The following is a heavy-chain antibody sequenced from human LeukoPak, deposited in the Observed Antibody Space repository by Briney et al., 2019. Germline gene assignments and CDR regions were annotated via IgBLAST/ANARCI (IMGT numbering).Heavy chain of an antibody. V-gene: IGHV4-39*07. D-gene: IGHD6-13*01. CDR2: INHSGST. Sequence: SETLSLTCTVSGGSISSSSYYWGWIRQPPGKGLEWIGEINHSGSTNYNPSLKSRVTISVDTSKNQFSLKLSSVTAADTAVYYCARWGLIAAAGTGWFDPWGQGTLVTVSS. CDR3: ARWGLIAAAGTGWFDP. J-gene: IGHJ5*02. CDR1: GGSISSSSYY.